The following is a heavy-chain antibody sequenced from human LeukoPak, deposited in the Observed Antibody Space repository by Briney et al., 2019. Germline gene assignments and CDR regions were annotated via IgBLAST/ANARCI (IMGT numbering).Heavy chain of an antibody. CDR2: ISSSGSTI. Sequence: GSLRLSCAASGFTFSDYYMSWIRQAPGKGLEWVSYISSSGSTIYYADSVKGRFTISRDNAKNSLYLQMNSLRAEDTAVYYCAKERVDWRYFDYWGQGTLVTVSS. CDR1: GFTFSDYY. J-gene: IGHJ4*02. V-gene: IGHV3-11*04. CDR3: AKERVDWRYFDY. D-gene: IGHD3-9*01.